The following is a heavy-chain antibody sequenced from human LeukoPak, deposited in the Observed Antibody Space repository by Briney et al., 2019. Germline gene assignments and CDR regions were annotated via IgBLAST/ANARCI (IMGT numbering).Heavy chain of an antibody. J-gene: IGHJ4*02. V-gene: IGHV4-34*01. D-gene: IGHD5-18*01. CDR1: GGSFSGYY. CDR2: INHSGST. Sequence: SETLSLTCAVHGGSFSGYYWSWIRQPPGKGLEWIGEINHSGSTNYNPSLKSRVTISVDTSKNQFSLKLSSVTAADTAVYYCARARGFGYSYGYYFDYWGQGTLVTVSS. CDR3: ARARGFGYSYGYYFDY.